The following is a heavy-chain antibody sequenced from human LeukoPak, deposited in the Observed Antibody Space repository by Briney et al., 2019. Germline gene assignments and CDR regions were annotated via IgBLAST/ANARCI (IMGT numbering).Heavy chain of an antibody. CDR3: AKAGMTRFDY. J-gene: IGHJ4*02. D-gene: IGHD1-20*01. V-gene: IGHV3-53*01. CDR2: IYSGGTT. CDR1: GFMFSNSD. Sequence: PGGSLRLSCAASGFMFSNSDMGWVRQAPGKGLEWVSLIYSGGTTYYADSVKGRFAISRDNSKNTLYLQMNSLRVEDTAVYYCAKAGMTRFDYWGQGIMVTVSS.